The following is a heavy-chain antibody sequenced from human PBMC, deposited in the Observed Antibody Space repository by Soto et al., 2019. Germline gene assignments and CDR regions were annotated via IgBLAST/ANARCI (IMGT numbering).Heavy chain of an antibody. CDR2: IYWDDDK. V-gene: IGHV2-5*02. J-gene: IGHJ4*02. CDR3: AHSRGIAVL. CDR1: GFSLSASGVG. Sequence: QITLKESGPTLVKPTQTLTLTCTFSGFSLSASGVGVGWIRQPPGKGLEWLALIYWDDDKHYRPSLKSRLTIAKDTSKYPVVLTMTNMDPVDTATYYCAHSRGIAVLWGQRTRVTVCS. D-gene: IGHD6-19*01.